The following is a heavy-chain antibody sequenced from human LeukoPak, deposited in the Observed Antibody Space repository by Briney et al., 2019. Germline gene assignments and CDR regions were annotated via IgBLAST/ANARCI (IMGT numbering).Heavy chain of an antibody. Sequence: PGRSLRLSCAASGFTFSSYAMHWVRQAPGQGLEWVAVISYDGGTKYYADSVKGRFTISRDDSKNTLYLQMNSLRAEDTAVYYCARESLGSFAYWGQGTLVTVSS. J-gene: IGHJ4*02. V-gene: IGHV3-30-3*01. CDR2: ISYDGGTK. CDR1: GFTFSSYA. D-gene: IGHD7-27*01. CDR3: ARESLGSFAY.